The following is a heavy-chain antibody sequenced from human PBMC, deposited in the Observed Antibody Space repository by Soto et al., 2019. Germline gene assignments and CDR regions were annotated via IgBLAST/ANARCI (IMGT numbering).Heavy chain of an antibody. Sequence: VQLVQSGAEVKKPGSSVKVSCKASGGTFSSYAISWVRQAPGQGLEWMGGIIPIFGTANYAQKFQGRVTITADESTSTAYMELSSLRSEDTAVYYCASGGYCSGGSCYWYFDLWGRGTLVTVSS. J-gene: IGHJ2*01. D-gene: IGHD2-15*01. V-gene: IGHV1-69*01. CDR2: IIPIFGTA. CDR1: GGTFSSYA. CDR3: ASGGYCSGGSCYWYFDL.